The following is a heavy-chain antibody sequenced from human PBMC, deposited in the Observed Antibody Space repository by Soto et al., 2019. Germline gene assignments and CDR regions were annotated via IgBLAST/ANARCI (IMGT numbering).Heavy chain of an antibody. CDR3: ARGQPHHYDILTGYYMRPTQFDY. CDR1: GGSFSGYY. D-gene: IGHD3-9*01. Sequence: SETLSLTCAVYGGSFSGYYWSWIRQPPGKGLEWIGEINHSGSTNYNPSLKSRVTISVDTSKNQFSLKLSSVTAADTAVYYCARGQPHHYDILTGYYMRPTQFDYWGQGTLVTVSS. J-gene: IGHJ4*02. CDR2: INHSGST. V-gene: IGHV4-34*01.